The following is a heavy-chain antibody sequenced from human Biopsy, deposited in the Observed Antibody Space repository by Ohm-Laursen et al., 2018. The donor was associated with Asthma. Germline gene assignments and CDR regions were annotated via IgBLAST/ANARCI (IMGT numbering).Heavy chain of an antibody. V-gene: IGHV3-30*03. J-gene: IGHJ1*01. CDR3: ARTFHFWSPYHAEHYQL. CDR2: ISYDGNHK. CDR1: GFMFRSFG. D-gene: IGHD3-3*02. Sequence: SLRLSCAASGFMFRSFGMHWVRQAPGKGLEWVAVISYDGNHKFYEDSVKGRFTISRDNAKNSLYLQMNSLRAEDAAVYYCARTFHFWSPYHAEHYQLWGQGTLVTVSS.